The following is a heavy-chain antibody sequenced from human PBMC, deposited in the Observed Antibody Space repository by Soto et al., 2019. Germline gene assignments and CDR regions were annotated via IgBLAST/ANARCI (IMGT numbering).Heavy chain of an antibody. Sequence: SVKVSCKASGGTFSSYAISWVRQAPGQGLEWMGGIIPIFGTANYAQKFQGRVTIIADESTSTAYMELSSLRSEDTAVYYCARGQDSSSWEYTTFDYWGQGTLVTVSS. CDR1: GGTFSSYA. J-gene: IGHJ4*02. D-gene: IGHD6-13*01. V-gene: IGHV1-69*13. CDR3: ARGQDSSSWEYTTFDY. CDR2: IIPIFGTA.